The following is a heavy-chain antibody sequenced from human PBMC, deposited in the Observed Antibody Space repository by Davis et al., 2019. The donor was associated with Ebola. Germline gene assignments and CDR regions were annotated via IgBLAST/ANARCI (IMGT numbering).Heavy chain of an antibody. V-gene: IGHV1-46*01. CDR1: GYTFTSYY. CDR2: INPSGGRT. Sequence: AASVKVSCKASGYTFTSYYMHWVRQAPGQGLEWMGIINPSGGRTSYAQKFQGRVTMTRDTSTSTVYMELSSLGSEDTAMYYCARMCSGGRCHNDAFDIWGQGTMVTVSS. J-gene: IGHJ3*02. CDR3: ARMCSGGRCHNDAFDI. D-gene: IGHD2-15*01.